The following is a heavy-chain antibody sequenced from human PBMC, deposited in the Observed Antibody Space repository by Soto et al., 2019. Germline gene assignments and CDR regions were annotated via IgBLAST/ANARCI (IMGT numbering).Heavy chain of an antibody. CDR1: GYTFTSYG. CDR3: ERAVAGYVWAS. D-gene: IGHD6-19*01. V-gene: IGHV1-18*01. CDR2: ISAYNGNT. J-gene: IGHJ5*02. Sequence: DSVKRSWKASGYTFTSYGISWVRQAPGQGLEWMGWISAYNGNTNYGQKLQGRVTMTTDTSTSTAYMELRSLRSDDTAVYYCERAVAGYVWASWGQGTLVPVSS.